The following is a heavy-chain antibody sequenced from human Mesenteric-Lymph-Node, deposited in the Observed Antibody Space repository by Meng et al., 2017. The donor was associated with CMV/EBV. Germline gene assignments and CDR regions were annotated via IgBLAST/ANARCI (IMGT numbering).Heavy chain of an antibody. J-gene: IGHJ6*02. V-gene: IGHV3-30-3*01. CDR2: ISYIGSDK. Sequence: GESLKISCAASGFTFSNYAMHWVRQAPGKGLEWVAVISYIGSDKYYADSVKGRFTISRDNAKNSLYLQMNSLRAEDTAVYYCARDPYYYDIRGYYFYGMDVWGQGTTVTVSS. D-gene: IGHD3-22*01. CDR3: ARDPYYYDIRGYYFYGMDV. CDR1: GFTFSNYA.